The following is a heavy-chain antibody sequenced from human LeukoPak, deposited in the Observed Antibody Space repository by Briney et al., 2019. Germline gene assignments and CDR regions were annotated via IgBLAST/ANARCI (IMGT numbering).Heavy chain of an antibody. J-gene: IGHJ4*02. D-gene: IGHD6-19*01. CDR2: ISWNSGSI. V-gene: IGHV3-9*01. Sequence: GRSLRLSCAASGFTFDDYAMHWVRQAPGKGLEWVSGISWNSGSIGYADSVKGRFTISRDNAKNSLYLQMNSLRAEDTALYYCAKDASGYSSGCDYWGQGTLATVSS. CDR1: GFTFDDYA. CDR3: AKDASGYSSGCDY.